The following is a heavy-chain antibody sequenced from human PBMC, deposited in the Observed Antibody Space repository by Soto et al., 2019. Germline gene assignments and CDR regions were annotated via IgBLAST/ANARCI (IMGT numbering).Heavy chain of an antibody. D-gene: IGHD2-15*01. CDR3: ARDSGVGSCSGGSCYTSNWFDP. Sequence: QVQLVESGGGVVQPGRSLRLSCVASGFTFSNHGMHWVRQAPGKGLEWVAVISFEGSIKYYTDSVKGRFTISRDDSKNTEYLQMNSLRAEDTAVYFCARDSGVGSCSGGSCYTSNWFDPWGQGTLVTVSS. CDR2: ISFEGSIK. V-gene: IGHV3-30*03. CDR1: GFTFSNHG. J-gene: IGHJ5*02.